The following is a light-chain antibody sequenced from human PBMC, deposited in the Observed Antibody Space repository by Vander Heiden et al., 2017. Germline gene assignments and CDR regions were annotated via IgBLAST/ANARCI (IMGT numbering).Light chain of an antibody. J-gene: IGKJ1*01. CDR2: GAS. CDR3: QQYGSSPRVT. V-gene: IGKV3-20*01. Sequence: EIVLTQSPGTLSLSPGERATRSCRASQSVSSSYLAWYQQKPGQAPRLLIYGASSRATGIPDRFSGSGSGTDFNLTISRLEPEDFAVYYCQQYGSSPRVTFGQGTKVEIK. CDR1: QSVSSSY.